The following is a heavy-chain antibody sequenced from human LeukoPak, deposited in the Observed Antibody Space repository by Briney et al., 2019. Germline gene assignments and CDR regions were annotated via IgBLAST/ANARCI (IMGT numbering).Heavy chain of an antibody. Sequence: SETLSLTCAVYGGSFSNYYWSWIRQPPGKGLEWIGKINHSGSTNYNPSLKSRVTISVDTSKNQFSLKLSSVTASDTAVYYCARRDTVMVTNFDYWGQGTLVTVSS. V-gene: IGHV4-34*01. CDR3: ARRDTVMVTNFDY. J-gene: IGHJ4*02. D-gene: IGHD5-18*01. CDR1: GGSFSNYY. CDR2: INHSGST.